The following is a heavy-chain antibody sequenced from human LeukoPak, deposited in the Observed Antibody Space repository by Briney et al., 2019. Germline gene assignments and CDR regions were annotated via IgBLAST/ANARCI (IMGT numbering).Heavy chain of an antibody. Sequence: PSETLSLTCTVSGGSISSYYWSWIRQPAGKGLEWIGRIYTSGSTNYNPSLKSRVTMSVDTSKNQFSLKLSSVTAADTAVCYCARAETCGGDCPDAFDIWGQGTMVTVSS. V-gene: IGHV4-4*07. D-gene: IGHD2-21*02. CDR2: IYTSGST. CDR1: GGSISSYY. J-gene: IGHJ3*02. CDR3: ARAETCGGDCPDAFDI.